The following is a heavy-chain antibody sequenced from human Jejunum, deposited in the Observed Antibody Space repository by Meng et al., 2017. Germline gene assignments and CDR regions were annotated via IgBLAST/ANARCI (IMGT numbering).Heavy chain of an antibody. CDR1: GYTFSSYG. V-gene: IGHV1-18*01. CDR2: MSAYHGNP. D-gene: IGHD2-15*01. Sequence: QVQLVQSGAEVREAGASVKVSCKASGYTFSSYGISWLRQAPGHGLEWMGWMSAYHGNPNYAQRFQDRVIMTTDTTTTTVYMELRSLRSDDTAIYYCASLYCRGGSCFHNWFDPWGQGTLVTVSS. J-gene: IGHJ5*02. CDR3: ASLYCRGGSCFHNWFDP.